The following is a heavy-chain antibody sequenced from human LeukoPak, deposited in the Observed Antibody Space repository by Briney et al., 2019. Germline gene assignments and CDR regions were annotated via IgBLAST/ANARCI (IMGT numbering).Heavy chain of an antibody. V-gene: IGHV4-59*01. J-gene: IGHJ3*02. CDR1: GGSISSYY. Sequence: SETLSLTCTVSGGSISSYYWSWIRQPPGKGLEWIGYIYYSGSTNYNPSLKGRVTISVDTSKNQFSLKLSSVTAADTAVYYCARSSGWPHGAFDIWGQGTMVTVSS. D-gene: IGHD6-19*01. CDR2: IYYSGST. CDR3: ARSSGWPHGAFDI.